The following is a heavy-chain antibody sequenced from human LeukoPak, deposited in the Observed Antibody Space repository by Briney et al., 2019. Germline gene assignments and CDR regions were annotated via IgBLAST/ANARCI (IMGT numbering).Heavy chain of an antibody. CDR1: GYTFTGYY. Sequence: ASVKVSCKASGYTFTGYYMHWVRQAPGQGLEWMGWINPNSGGTNYAQKFQGRVTMTRDTSISTAYMELSRLRSDDTAVYYCARVSVVGAHFDYWGQGTLVTVSS. J-gene: IGHJ4*02. V-gene: IGHV1-2*02. CDR2: INPNSGGT. D-gene: IGHD1-26*01. CDR3: ARVSVVGAHFDY.